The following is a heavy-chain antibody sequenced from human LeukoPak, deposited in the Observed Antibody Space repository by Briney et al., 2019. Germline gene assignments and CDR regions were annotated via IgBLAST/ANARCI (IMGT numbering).Heavy chain of an antibody. Sequence: PSETLSLTCTVSGGSISSYYWSWIRRPAGKGLEWIGRIYTSGSTNYNPSLKSRVTISVDKSKNQFSLKLSSVTAADTAVYYCARLHDYGDYVGDYWGQGTLVTVSS. D-gene: IGHD4-17*01. V-gene: IGHV4-4*07. J-gene: IGHJ4*02. CDR1: GGSISSYY. CDR2: IYTSGST. CDR3: ARLHDYGDYVGDY.